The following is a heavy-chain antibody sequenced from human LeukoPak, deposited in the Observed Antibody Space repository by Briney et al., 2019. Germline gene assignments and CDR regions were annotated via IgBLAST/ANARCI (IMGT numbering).Heavy chain of an antibody. CDR3: ARDGYYDFWSGYYHNWFDP. J-gene: IGHJ5*02. Sequence: SVKVSCKVSGGTFSSYAISWVRRAPGQWLEWMGGIIPIFGTANYAQKFQGRVTITADKSTSTAYMELSSLRSEDTAVYYCARDGYYDFWSGYYHNWFDPWGQGTLVTVSS. D-gene: IGHD3-3*01. CDR1: GGTFSSYA. CDR2: IIPIFGTA. V-gene: IGHV1-69*06.